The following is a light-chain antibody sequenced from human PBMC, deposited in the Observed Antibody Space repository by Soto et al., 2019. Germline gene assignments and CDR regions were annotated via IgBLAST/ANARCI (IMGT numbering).Light chain of an antibody. CDR2: GTS. CDR1: QSVA. V-gene: IGKV3-20*01. Sequence: EIVLTQSPGTLSLSPGERGTLSCRASQSVASQSVTSSYLAGTSSRATGIPDRFSGSGSGTDFSLTISRLEPEYFAVYYCQQYNNWWTFGQGTKVDIK. J-gene: IGKJ1*01. CDR3: QQYNNWWT.